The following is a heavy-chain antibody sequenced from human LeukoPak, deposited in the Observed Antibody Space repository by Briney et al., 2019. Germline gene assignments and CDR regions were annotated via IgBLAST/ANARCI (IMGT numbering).Heavy chain of an antibody. V-gene: IGHV3-9*01. Sequence: GRSLRLSCAASGFTFDDYAMHWVRQVPGKGLDWVSGISWNSGSIAYADSVKGRFTISRDNAKNSLYLQMNSLRVDDTALYFCAKGLAYDFWSGSFDYWGQGTLVTVSS. CDR2: ISWNSGSI. J-gene: IGHJ4*02. CDR3: AKGLAYDFWSGSFDY. D-gene: IGHD3-3*01. CDR1: GFTFDDYA.